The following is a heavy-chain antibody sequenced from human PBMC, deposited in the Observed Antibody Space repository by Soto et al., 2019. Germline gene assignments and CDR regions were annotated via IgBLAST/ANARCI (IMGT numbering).Heavy chain of an antibody. D-gene: IGHD1-26*01. Sequence: VQLQESGPGLVRPSETLSLTCTVSGGSISSGNFYWGWIRQPPGEGLEWIGYIYFSGSTSYSPSLNSLLNISLNTSNNQFSLKLTSVTAAYTDVYYCAHDSHGGNTYFDLWGQGALVTVSS. CDR1: GGSISSGNFY. V-gene: IGHV4-31*01. CDR2: IYFSGST. CDR3: AHDSHGGNTYFDL. J-gene: IGHJ4*02.